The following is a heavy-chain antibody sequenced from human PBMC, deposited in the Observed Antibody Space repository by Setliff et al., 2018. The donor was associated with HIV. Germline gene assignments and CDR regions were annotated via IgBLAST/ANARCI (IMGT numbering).Heavy chain of an antibody. J-gene: IGHJ4*01. CDR1: GFTFNTYA. CDR2: ISGSGGST. D-gene: IGHD2-15*01. CDR3: AKDGISGGAYPPYYFDY. V-gene: IGHV3-23*01. Sequence: GGSLRLSCAASGFTFNTYAMSWVRQAPGKGLEWVSVISGSGGSTFYADSVKGRFTISRDNSTNTLYLQMNRLRVEDTAVYYCAKDGISGGAYPPYYFDYWGHGTLVTVSS.